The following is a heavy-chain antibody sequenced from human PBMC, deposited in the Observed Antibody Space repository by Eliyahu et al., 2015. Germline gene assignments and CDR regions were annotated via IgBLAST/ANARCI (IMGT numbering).Heavy chain of an antibody. J-gene: IGHJ4*02. V-gene: IGHV3-23*04. CDR1: GFXFSTNA. Sequence: EVQLVESGGGLVQPGGSLRLSCAAXGFXFSTNAMGWVRQAXGKGLGWVSAXGDSTHYADSVKGRFTISRDNSKNTVYLQMNSLRAEDTAIYYCAKGARNSGWTDWGQGTLVTVSS. D-gene: IGHD6-19*01. CDR2: XGDST. CDR3: AKGARNSGWTD.